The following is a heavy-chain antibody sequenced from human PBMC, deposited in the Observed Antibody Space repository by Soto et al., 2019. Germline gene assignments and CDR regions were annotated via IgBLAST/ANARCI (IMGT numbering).Heavy chain of an antibody. V-gene: IGHV3-48*03. CDR2: ISSSGMTV. D-gene: IGHD2-21*01. J-gene: IGHJ6*02. Sequence: PRLSCVASGFTFSSYEMNWVRQAPGKGLEWVSYISSSGMTVYYADSVKGRFTISRDNAKNSLYLQMNNLRAEDTAVYYCARPQEIDNFSSLGYYSIVDVWGQGTTGPVS. CDR3: ARPQEIDNFSSLGYYSIVDV. CDR1: GFTFSSYE.